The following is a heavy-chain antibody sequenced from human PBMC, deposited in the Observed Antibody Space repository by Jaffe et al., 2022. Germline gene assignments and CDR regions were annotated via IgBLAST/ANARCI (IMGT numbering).Heavy chain of an antibody. Sequence: EVQLVDSGGGLVQPGGSLRLSCAASGFTFSTYWMSWVRQAPGEGLEWVANIKEDGSEKYYADSVKGRFTISRDNAQNSVSLQMNSLRAEDTAVYYCARDRVLGYWGQGTLVIVSS. V-gene: IGHV3-7*01. CDR2: IKEDGSEK. CDR3: ARDRVLGY. CDR1: GFTFSTYW. D-gene: IGHD2-8*01. J-gene: IGHJ4*02.